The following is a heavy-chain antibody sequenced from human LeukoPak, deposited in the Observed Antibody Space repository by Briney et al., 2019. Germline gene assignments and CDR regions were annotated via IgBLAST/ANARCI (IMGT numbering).Heavy chain of an antibody. J-gene: IGHJ2*01. CDR3: ASPLGSGYYGWYFDL. V-gene: IGHV1-18*01. CDR1: GYTFTSYG. CDR2: ISAYNGNT. Sequence: GASVKVSCKASGYTFTSYGISWVRQAPGQGLEWMGWISAYNGNTNYAQKLQGRVTMTTDTSTSTAYMELRSLRSEDTAVYYCASPLGSGYYGWYFDLWGRGTLVTVSS. D-gene: IGHD3-22*01.